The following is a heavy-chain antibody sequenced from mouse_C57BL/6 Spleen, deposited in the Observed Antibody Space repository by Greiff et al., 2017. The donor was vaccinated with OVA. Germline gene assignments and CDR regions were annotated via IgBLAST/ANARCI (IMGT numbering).Heavy chain of an antibody. CDR3: ARRDDGHLGFAY. Sequence: QVQLQQPGAELVKPGASVKMSCKASGYTFTSYWITWVKQRPGQGLEWIGDIYPGSGSTNYNEKFKSKATLTVDTSSSTAYMQLSSLTSEDSAVYYCARRDDGHLGFAYWGQGTLVTVSA. J-gene: IGHJ3*01. D-gene: IGHD2-3*01. V-gene: IGHV1-55*01. CDR1: GYTFTSYW. CDR2: IYPGSGST.